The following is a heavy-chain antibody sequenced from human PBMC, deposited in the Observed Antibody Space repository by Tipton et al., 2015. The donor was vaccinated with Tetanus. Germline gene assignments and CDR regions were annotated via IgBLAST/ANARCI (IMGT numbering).Heavy chain of an antibody. CDR3: ARSRGGTRVYYAIAF. Sequence: QLVQSGAEVKKPGSSVKVSCKTSGGSFSTYITSWARQAPGQGLEWMGGIIPIFGTITYAQKFQGRVTITADRSTSTAYMELNSLTSEDTAVYYCARSRGGTRVYYAIAFWGQGTLVTVSS. CDR2: IIPIFGTI. V-gene: IGHV1-69*06. D-gene: IGHD3-22*01. CDR1: GGSFSTYI. J-gene: IGHJ4*02.